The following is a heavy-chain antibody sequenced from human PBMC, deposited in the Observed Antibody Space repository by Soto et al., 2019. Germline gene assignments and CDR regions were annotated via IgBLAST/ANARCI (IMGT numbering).Heavy chain of an antibody. D-gene: IGHD3-9*01. CDR2: ISGSGGST. CDR1: GFTFSSYA. V-gene: IGHV3-23*01. Sequence: EVQLLESGGGLVQPGGSLRLSCAASGFTFSSYAMSWVRQAPGKGLEWVSAISGSGGSTYYADSVKGRFTISRDNSKNSLYLQMNSLRAEDTAVYYCAKGDDDILIYYSYSMDVWGKGTTVTVSS. CDR3: AKGDDDILIYYSYSMDV. J-gene: IGHJ6*03.